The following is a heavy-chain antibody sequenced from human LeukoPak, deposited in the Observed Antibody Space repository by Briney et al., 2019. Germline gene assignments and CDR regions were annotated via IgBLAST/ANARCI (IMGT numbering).Heavy chain of an antibody. V-gene: IGHV3-30*01. D-gene: IGHD3-10*01. Sequence: PGGSLRLSCAASGFTFSRNVMHWVCQAPGKGLEWVALISYDGNNKFYADSVKGRFTISRDNSRNTLYLQMDSLRGEDAAVYSCARGGIPTGPYYYFYYMDVWGKGTAVTVSS. CDR1: GFTFSRNV. CDR2: ISYDGNNK. J-gene: IGHJ6*03. CDR3: ARGGIPTGPYYYFYYMDV.